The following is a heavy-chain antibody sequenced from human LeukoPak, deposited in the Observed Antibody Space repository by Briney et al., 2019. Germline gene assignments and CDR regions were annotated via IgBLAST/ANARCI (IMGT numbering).Heavy chain of an antibody. J-gene: IGHJ5*02. CDR2: VKEDESVK. CDR1: GFTVSSYW. V-gene: IGHV3-7*04. Sequence: PPGTRRLSGAGSGFTVSSYWMTGVGQAPGKGLEWVANVKEDESVKNYVASVKGRFTISRDNAKSALYLQMSTLRVEDTAVYYCARVRCCEGSGLIYFDPWGQGTLVTVSS. CDR3: ARVRCCEGSGLIYFDP. D-gene: IGHD6-19*01.